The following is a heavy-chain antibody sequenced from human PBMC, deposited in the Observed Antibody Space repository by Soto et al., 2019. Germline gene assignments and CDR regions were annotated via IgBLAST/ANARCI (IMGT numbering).Heavy chain of an antibody. CDR1: GYTFTSYY. D-gene: IGHD3-10*01. Sequence: GASVKVSCKASGYTFTSYYMHWVRQAPGQGLEWMGIINPSGGSTSYAQKFQGRVTMTRDTSTSTVYMELSSLRSEDTAVYYCAREMLLWFGELSYYFAYRGQGTLVTVSS. CDR2: INPSGGST. J-gene: IGHJ4*02. V-gene: IGHV1-46*03. CDR3: AREMLLWFGELSYYFAY.